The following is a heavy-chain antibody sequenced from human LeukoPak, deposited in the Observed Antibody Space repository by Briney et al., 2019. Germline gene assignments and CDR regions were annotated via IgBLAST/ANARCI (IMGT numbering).Heavy chain of an antibody. CDR2: ISSSSSTI. V-gene: IGHV3-48*01. CDR3: ARIGGYSGNYYRSDDY. D-gene: IGHD1-26*01. CDR1: GFTFSSYS. Sequence: GGSLRLSCAASGFTFSSYSMNWVRQAPGKGLEWVSYISSSSSTIYYADSVKGRFTISRDNAKNSLYLQMNSLRAEDTAVYYCARIGGYSGNYYRSDDYWGQGTLVTVSS. J-gene: IGHJ4*02.